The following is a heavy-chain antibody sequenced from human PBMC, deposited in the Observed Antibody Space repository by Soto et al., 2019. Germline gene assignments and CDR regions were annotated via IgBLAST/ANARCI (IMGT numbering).Heavy chain of an antibody. Sequence: ASVKVSCKASGYTFTGYYMHWVRQAPGQGLEWMGWINPNSGGTNYAQKFRGRVTMTRDTSISTAYMELSRLRSDDTAVYYCARDLRGIAARPFDYWGQGTLVTVSS. CDR1: GYTFTGYY. V-gene: IGHV1-2*02. J-gene: IGHJ4*02. CDR3: ARDLRGIAARPFDY. CDR2: INPNSGGT. D-gene: IGHD6-6*01.